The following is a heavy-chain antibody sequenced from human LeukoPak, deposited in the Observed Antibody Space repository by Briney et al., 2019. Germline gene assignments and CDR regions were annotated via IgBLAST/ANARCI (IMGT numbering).Heavy chain of an antibody. CDR3: AKGRGYSGYDLDY. CDR1: GFTFSSYA. J-gene: IGHJ4*01. D-gene: IGHD5-12*01. CDR2: ISGSGGST. V-gene: IGHV3-23*01. Sequence: GGSLRLSCAASGFTFSSYAMSWVRQAPGMGLEWVSAISGSGGSTNYADSVKGRFTISRDNSKNTLYLQMNSLRAEDTAVYYCAKGRGYSGYDLDYWGQEPWSPSPQ.